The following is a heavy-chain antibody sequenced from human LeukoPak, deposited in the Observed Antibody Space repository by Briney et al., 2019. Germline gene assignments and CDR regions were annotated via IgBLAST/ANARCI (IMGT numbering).Heavy chain of an antibody. CDR1: GGTFSSYA. CDR3: ARAGRYDFWSGYDAFDI. V-gene: IGHV1-69*13. CDR2: IIPIFGTA. J-gene: IGHJ3*02. Sequence: SVKVSCKASGGTFSSYAISWVRQAPGQGLEWMGGIIPIFGTANYAQKFQGRVTITADESTSTAYMELSSLRSEDTAVYYCARAGRYDFWSGYDAFDIWGQGTMVTVSS. D-gene: IGHD3-3*01.